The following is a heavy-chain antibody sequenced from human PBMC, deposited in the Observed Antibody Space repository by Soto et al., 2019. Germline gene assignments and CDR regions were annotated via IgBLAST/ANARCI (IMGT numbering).Heavy chain of an antibody. CDR3: ARAYYDYVWGSYNI. J-gene: IGHJ3*02. D-gene: IGHD3-16*01. CDR2: IIPIFGTA. Sequence: SLNVSWKASGGTFSSYAISWVRQAPGQGLEWMGGIIPIFGTANYAQKFQGRVTITADESTSTAYMELSSLRSEDTAVYYCARAYYDYVWGSYNIWGQGTMVTVSS. V-gene: IGHV1-69*13. CDR1: GGTFSSYA.